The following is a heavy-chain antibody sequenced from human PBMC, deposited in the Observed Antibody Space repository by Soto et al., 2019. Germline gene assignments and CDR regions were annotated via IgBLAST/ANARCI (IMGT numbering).Heavy chain of an antibody. CDR1: GGSISSSRYF. V-gene: IGHV4-39*01. Sequence: SETLSLTCAVSGGSISSSRYFWGWIRQPPGKGLEWIGSISYSGSTYYNPSLKSRVAMSVDTSKNQFSLNLRSFTAADTAVYYCARHRGLRFGLLDYWGHGTLVNVSS. J-gene: IGHJ4*01. CDR2: ISYSGST. D-gene: IGHD5-12*01. CDR3: ARHRGLRFGLLDY.